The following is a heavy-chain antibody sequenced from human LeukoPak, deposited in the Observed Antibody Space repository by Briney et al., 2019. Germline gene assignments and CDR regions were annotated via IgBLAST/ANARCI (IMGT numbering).Heavy chain of an antibody. J-gene: IGHJ4*02. Sequence: SETLSLTCAVSGYSLGKNYYWGWIRQSPGKGLEWIGRIYGRASTSYNPSLMNRVTMSVDTSKNHFSLQLTSVTAADPAVYYCARYDSRGSASTRFDYWGPGILVTASS. CDR2: IYGRAST. V-gene: IGHV4-38-2*01. CDR1: GYSLGKNYY. CDR3: ARYDSRGSASTRFDY. D-gene: IGHD3-16*01.